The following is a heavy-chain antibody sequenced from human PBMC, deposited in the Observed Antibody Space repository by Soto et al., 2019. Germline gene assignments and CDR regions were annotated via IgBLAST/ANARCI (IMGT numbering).Heavy chain of an antibody. CDR3: ARDGCSGSNCLNWFDP. Sequence: GGSLRLSSAAAGFTFSSYSMNWVRQAPGKGLEWVSYISSSSTTKYYADSVKGRFTISRDNAKNSLYLQMNSLRAEDTAVYYCARDGCSGSNCLNWFDPWGQGTLVTVSS. CDR2: ISSSSTTK. J-gene: IGHJ5*02. V-gene: IGHV3-48*01. D-gene: IGHD2-15*01. CDR1: GFTFSSYS.